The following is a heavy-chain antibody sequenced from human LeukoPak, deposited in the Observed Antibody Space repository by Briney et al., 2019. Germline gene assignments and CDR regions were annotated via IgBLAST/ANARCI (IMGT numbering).Heavy chain of an antibody. D-gene: IGHD2-15*01. CDR2: IYTSGST. CDR3: ARVRDCSGGSCYNFAFDI. CDR1: GGSISSYY. V-gene: IGHV4-4*07. Sequence: SETLSLTCTVSGGSISSYYWSWIRQPTGKGLEWIGRIYTSGSTNYNPSLKSRVTMSVDTSKNQFSLKLSSVTAADTAVYYCARVRDCSGGSCYNFAFDIWGQGTMVTVSS. J-gene: IGHJ3*02.